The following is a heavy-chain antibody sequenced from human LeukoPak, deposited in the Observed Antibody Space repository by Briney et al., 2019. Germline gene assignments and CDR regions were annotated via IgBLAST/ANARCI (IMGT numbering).Heavy chain of an antibody. J-gene: IGHJ4*02. CDR1: GFAFSSYW. D-gene: IGHD2-21*01. CDR2: INQDGNSQ. CDR3: ARALYSPYYFDY. Sequence: GGSLRLSCEASGFAFSSYWASWVRQAPGKGLEWVANINQDGNSQNYVDSVRGRFTISKDNAKNSVYLQMNSLRAEDTAVYYCARALYSPYYFDYWGQGTLVTASS. V-gene: IGHV3-7*01.